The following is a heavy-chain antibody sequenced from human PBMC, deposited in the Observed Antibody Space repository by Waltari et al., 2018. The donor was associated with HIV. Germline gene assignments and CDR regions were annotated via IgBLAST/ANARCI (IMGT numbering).Heavy chain of an antibody. CDR2: IIPIFGTA. D-gene: IGHD4-17*01. J-gene: IGHJ5*02. CDR3: AREKGGDYYFRWFDP. Sequence: GGTFSSYAISWVRQAPGQGLEWMGGIIPIFGTANYAQKFQGRVTITADESTSTAYMELSSLRSEDTAVYYCAREKGGDYYFRWFDPWGQGTLVTVSS. V-gene: IGHV1-69*01. CDR1: GGTFSSYA.